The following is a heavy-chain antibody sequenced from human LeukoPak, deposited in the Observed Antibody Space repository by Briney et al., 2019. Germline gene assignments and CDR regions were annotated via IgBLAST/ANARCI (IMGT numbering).Heavy chain of an antibody. CDR2: INHSGST. V-gene: IGHV4-34*01. Sequence: SETVSLTCAVYGGSFSGYYWSWIRQPPGKGLEWIGEINHSGSTNYNPSLKSRVTISVDTSKNQISLKLSSVTAADTAVYYCARDSLKYYFDYWGQGTLVTVSS. J-gene: IGHJ4*02. CDR3: ARDSLKYYFDY. CDR1: GGSFSGYY. D-gene: IGHD2-21*01.